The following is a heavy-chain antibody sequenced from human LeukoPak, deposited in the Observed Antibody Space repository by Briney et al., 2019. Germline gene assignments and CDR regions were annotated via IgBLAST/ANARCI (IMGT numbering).Heavy chain of an antibody. CDR2: ISSNVGST. CDR1: LITLIRYT. Sequence: VGALRLSCSASLITLIRYTMHSVREGPGEGLEYVSPISSNVGSTYYADSVKGRFTISRDASKNTLYLQMSSLRAEDTAVYYCVKSMVRGINRFDPWGQGTLVTVSS. V-gene: IGHV3-64D*06. J-gene: IGHJ5*01. CDR3: VKSMVRGINRFDP. D-gene: IGHD3-10*01.